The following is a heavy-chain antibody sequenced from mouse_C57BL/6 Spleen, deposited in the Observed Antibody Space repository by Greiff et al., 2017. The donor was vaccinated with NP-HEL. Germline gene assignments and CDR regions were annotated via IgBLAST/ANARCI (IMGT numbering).Heavy chain of an antibody. CDR1: GYSFTDYN. V-gene: IGHV1-39*01. Sequence: VQLKESGPELVKPGASVKISCKASGYSFTDYNMNWVKQSNGKSLEWIGVINPNYGTTSYNQKFKGKATLTVDQSSSTAYMQLNSLTSEDSAVYYCARGGGAYYDYDDWFAYWGQGTLVTVSA. CDR3: ARGGGAYYDYDDWFAY. D-gene: IGHD2-4*01. CDR2: INPNYGTT. J-gene: IGHJ3*01.